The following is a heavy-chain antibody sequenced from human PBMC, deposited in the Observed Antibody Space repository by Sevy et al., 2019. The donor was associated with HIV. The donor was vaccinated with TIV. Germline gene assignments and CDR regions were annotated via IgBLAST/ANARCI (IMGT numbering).Heavy chain of an antibody. CDR3: ARDLAYDSSGPFDY. J-gene: IGHJ4*02. Sequence: GGSLRLSCAASGFTFSGYAMHWVRQAPGKGLEWVAVISYDGSNKYYADSVKGRFTISRDNSKNTLYLQMNSLRAEDTAVYYCARDLAYDSSGPFDYWGQGTLVTVSS. D-gene: IGHD3-22*01. CDR1: GFTFSGYA. V-gene: IGHV3-30-3*01. CDR2: ISYDGSNK.